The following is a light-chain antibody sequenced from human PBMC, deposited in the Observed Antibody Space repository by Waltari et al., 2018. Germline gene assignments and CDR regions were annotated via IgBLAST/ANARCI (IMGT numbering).Light chain of an antibody. Sequence: DIVMTQSPLSLPVTPGEPASISCRSSQNLLYSNGYNYLDWYVQKPGQSPQILIYLGSNRASGVPDRFSGSGSGTDCALKISRVEAEDVGVYYCMQALQTPYTFGLGTKLEI. CDR2: LGS. CDR1: QNLLYSNGYNY. CDR3: MQALQTPYT. V-gene: IGKV2-28*01. J-gene: IGKJ2*01.